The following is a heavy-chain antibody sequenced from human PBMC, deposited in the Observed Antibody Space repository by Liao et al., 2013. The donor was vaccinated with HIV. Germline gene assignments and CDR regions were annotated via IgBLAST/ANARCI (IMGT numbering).Heavy chain of an antibody. Sequence: QVHLQESGPGLVKPSETLSLTCTVSGGSISFYYWSWIRQSAGKGLEWIGRFSATGGTTYNPSLRRRLTLSLDTSRNRFSLNLNSVTAADTAIYYCARGGGGFDFWGQGALVIISS. CDR1: GGSISFYY. J-gene: IGHJ3*01. CDR3: ARGGGGFDF. CDR2: FSATGGT. V-gene: IGHV4-4*07.